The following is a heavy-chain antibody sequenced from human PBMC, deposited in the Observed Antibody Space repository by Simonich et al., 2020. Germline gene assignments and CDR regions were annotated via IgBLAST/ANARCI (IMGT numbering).Heavy chain of an antibody. D-gene: IGHD6-13*01. CDR1: GGSFSGYY. CDR3: ARGLRVAAAGTAFQH. J-gene: IGHJ1*01. Sequence: QVQLQQWGAGLLKPSETLSLTCAVYGGSFSGYYWSWIRQPPGKGLEWFGEINHRGRTNNNPSLQSRVTISVDTSKNQFSLKLSSVTAADTAVYYCARGLRVAAAGTAFQHWGQGTLVTVSS. V-gene: IGHV4-34*01. CDR2: INHRGRT.